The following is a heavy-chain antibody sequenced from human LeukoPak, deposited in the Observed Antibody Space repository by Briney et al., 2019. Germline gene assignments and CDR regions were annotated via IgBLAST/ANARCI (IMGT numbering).Heavy chain of an antibody. CDR2: IYSDGST. D-gene: IGHD2-2*01. CDR1: GFTVSSNY. CDR3: VRPKHSSTSWLHYGMDV. V-gene: IGHV3-66*04. Sequence: GGSLRLSCAASGFTVSSNYLSWVRQAPGKGLEWVSLIYSDGSTYYADSVRSRFTISRDNSKNTVYLQMNSLRAEDTAVFYCVRPKHSSTSWLHYGMDVWGQGTTVTVSS. J-gene: IGHJ6*02.